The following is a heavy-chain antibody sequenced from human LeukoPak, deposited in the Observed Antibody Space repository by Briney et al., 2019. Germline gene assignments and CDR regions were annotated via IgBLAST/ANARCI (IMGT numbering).Heavy chain of an antibody. J-gene: IGHJ4*02. CDR3: ATGGSYSDY. D-gene: IGHD1-26*01. V-gene: IGHV3-15*01. CDR2: IKSKTDGGTT. CDR1: GLTFSNAW. Sequence: GGSLRLSCAASGLTFSNAWMNWVRQAPGKGLEWVGRIKSKTDGGTTDYAAPMKDRFTISRDDSKDTLYLQMNSLKTEDTAIYYCATGGSYSDYWGQGTLLTVSS.